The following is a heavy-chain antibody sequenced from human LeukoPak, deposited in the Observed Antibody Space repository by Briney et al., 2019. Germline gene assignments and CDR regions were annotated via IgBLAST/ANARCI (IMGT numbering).Heavy chain of an antibody. Sequence: SETLSLTCAVSGGSMSSSYWWSWVRQPPGKGLEWIGEINHSGSTNYNPSLKSRVTISVDTSKNQFSLKLNSVTATDTAVYYCARHYGPWGQGTLVTVSS. V-gene: IGHV4-4*02. J-gene: IGHJ4*02. CDR1: GGSMSSSYW. CDR3: ARHYGP. CDR2: INHSGST. D-gene: IGHD3-16*01.